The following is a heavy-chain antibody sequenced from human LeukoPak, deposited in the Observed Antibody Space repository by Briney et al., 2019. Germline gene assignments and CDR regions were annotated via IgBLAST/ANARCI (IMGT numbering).Heavy chain of an antibody. J-gene: IGHJ4*02. Sequence: PGGSLRLSCEVSGXTFNNAWMSWVRQPPGKGLEGVGRIRSKTDGETTDYAAPVQGRFTISRDDSKNTLYLEMNSLKTEDTAVYYCTTLYGSGSYYWGQGTLVTVSS. CDR1: GXTFNNAW. CDR3: TTLYGSGSYY. CDR2: IRSKTDGETT. V-gene: IGHV3-15*01. D-gene: IGHD3-10*01.